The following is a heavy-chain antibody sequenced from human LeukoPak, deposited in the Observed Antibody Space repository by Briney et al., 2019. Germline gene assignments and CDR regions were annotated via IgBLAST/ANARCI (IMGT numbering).Heavy chain of an antibody. V-gene: IGHV4-59*01. CDR1: GGSISSYY. Sequence: SETLSLTCTVSGGSISSYYWSWIRQPPGKGLEWIGYIYYSGSTNYNPSLKSRVTISVDTSKNQFSLKLSSVTAADTAVYHCARTSSSWDWFDPWGQGTLVTVS. D-gene: IGHD6-13*01. J-gene: IGHJ5*02. CDR3: ARTSSSWDWFDP. CDR2: IYYSGST.